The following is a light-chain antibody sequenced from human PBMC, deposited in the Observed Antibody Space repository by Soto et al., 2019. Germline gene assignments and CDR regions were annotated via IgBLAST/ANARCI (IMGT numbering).Light chain of an antibody. CDR3: SSFASSNTGV. V-gene: IGLV2-8*01. CDR1: SSDVGAYNY. J-gene: IGLJ3*02. Sequence: QSALTQPPSAPGSPGQSVTISCTGTSSDVGAYNYVSWYQQHAGKAPKLVIYEVTKRPSGVPDRFSGSKSANTASLTVSGLQAEDEADYYCSSFASSNTGVFGGGTKLTVL. CDR2: EVT.